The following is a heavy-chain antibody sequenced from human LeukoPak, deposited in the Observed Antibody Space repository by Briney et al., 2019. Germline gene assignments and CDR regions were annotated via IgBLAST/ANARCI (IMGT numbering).Heavy chain of an antibody. D-gene: IGHD3-22*01. V-gene: IGHV4-59*01. CDR1: GGSISSYY. CDR2: IYYSGST. J-gene: IGHJ4*02. Sequence: SETLSLTCTVSGGSISSYYWSWIRQPPGKGLEWIGYIYYSGSTNYNPSLKSRVTISVDTSKNQFSLKLSSVTAADTAVYYCARVFSLSGYYDSSGYDDYWGQGTLVTVSS. CDR3: ARVFSLSGYYDSSGYDDY.